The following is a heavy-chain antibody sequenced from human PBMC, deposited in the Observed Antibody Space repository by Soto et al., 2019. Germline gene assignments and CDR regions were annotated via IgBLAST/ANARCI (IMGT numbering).Heavy chain of an antibody. V-gene: IGHV5-51*01. J-gene: IGHJ6*02. Sequence: GESLKISCTGSGYSFTSYWIGWVRQMPGKGLEWMGIIYTGDSDTRYSPSFQGQVTISADKSISTAYLQWSSLTASDTAMYYCARSGYYDFWSGYQYYYYGMDVWGQGTTVTVSS. CDR1: GYSFTSYW. CDR3: ARSGYYDFWSGYQYYYYGMDV. CDR2: IYTGDSDT. D-gene: IGHD3-3*01.